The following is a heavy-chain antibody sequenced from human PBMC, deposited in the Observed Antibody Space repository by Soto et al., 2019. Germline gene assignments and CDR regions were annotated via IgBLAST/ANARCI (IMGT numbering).Heavy chain of an antibody. CDR3: AREWGVYDSDMITHIPHLDS. Sequence: EVQLVESGGGLVQPGGSLRLSCEASGFTFSSNGMNWVRQAPGKGLEWVSFISIGNSTINYADSVRGRFTISRDNAKNSLYLRINSLRDEDTAVYYCAREWGVYDSDMITHIPHLDSCGQGSLVTVSS. CDR2: ISIGNSTI. CDR1: GFTFSSNG. V-gene: IGHV3-48*02. D-gene: IGHD3-22*01. J-gene: IGHJ4*02.